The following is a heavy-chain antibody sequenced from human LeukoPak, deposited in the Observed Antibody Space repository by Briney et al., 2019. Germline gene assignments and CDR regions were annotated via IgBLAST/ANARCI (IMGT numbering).Heavy chain of an antibody. J-gene: IGHJ6*03. Sequence: PGGSLRLSCAASGFTSSSYSMNWVRQAPGKGLEWVSSISSSSSYIYYADSVKGRFTISRDNAKNSLYLQMNSLRAEDTAVYYCARDNEEYYDFWSGYYYYMDVWGKGTTVTVSS. V-gene: IGHV3-21*01. CDR2: ISSSSSYI. D-gene: IGHD3-3*01. CDR3: ARDNEEYYDFWSGYYYYMDV. CDR1: GFTSSSYS.